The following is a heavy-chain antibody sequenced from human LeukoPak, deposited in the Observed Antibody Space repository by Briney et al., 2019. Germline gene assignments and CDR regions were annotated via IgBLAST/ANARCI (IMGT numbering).Heavy chain of an antibody. D-gene: IGHD5-18*01. J-gene: IGHJ4*02. CDR1: GFTFSSYS. Sequence: GRSLRLSCAGSGFTFSSYSMNWVRQAPGKGLEWVSCISSSSSIIDYADSVKGRFTISRDNAKNSLYLQMNSLRAEDTAVYYCARARGYSYGYSDYWGQGTLVTVSS. CDR3: ARARGYSYGYSDY. V-gene: IGHV3-48*01. CDR2: ISSSSSII.